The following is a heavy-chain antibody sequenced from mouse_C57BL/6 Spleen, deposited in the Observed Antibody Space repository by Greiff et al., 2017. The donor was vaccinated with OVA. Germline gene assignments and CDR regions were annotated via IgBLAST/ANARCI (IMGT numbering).Heavy chain of an antibody. CDR2: INPNNGGT. Sequence: EVQLQQSGPELVKPGASVKISCKASGYTFTDYYMNWVKQSHGKSLEWIGDINPNNGGTSYNQKFKGKATLTVDKSSSTAYMELRSLTSEDSAVYYCARRKRSLSMDYWGQGTSVTVSS. CDR3: ARRKRSLSMDY. D-gene: IGHD2-3*01. CDR1: GYTFTDYY. V-gene: IGHV1-26*01. J-gene: IGHJ4*01.